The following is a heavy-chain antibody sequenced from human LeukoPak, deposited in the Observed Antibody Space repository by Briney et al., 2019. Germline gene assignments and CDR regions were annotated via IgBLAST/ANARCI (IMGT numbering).Heavy chain of an antibody. CDR1: GFTFSSYE. D-gene: IGHD3-22*01. CDR2: ISSSGSTI. V-gene: IGHV3-48*03. CDR3: ARADSSGFGYYFDY. J-gene: IGHJ4*02. Sequence: GGSLRVSCAASGFTFSSYEMNWVRQAPGKGLEWVSYISSSGSTIYYADSVKCRFTISRDNAKNSLYLQMNSLRAEDTAVYYCARADSSGFGYYFDYWGQGTLVTVSS.